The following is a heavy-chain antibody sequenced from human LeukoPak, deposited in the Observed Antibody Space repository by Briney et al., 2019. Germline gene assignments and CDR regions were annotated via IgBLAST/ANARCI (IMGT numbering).Heavy chain of an antibody. V-gene: IGHV3-7*01. CDR3: ARDRGWRSSGYYLYHFDY. CDR2: IKHNGGEK. Sequence: GRSLRLSCVASGFTLRTYAMHWVRQAPGKGLEWVASIKHNGGEKYYVDSVKGRFTISRDNAKNSLYLEMSSLRVEDTAVYYCARDRGWRSSGYYLYHFDYWGQGTLVTYAS. CDR1: GFTLRTYA. J-gene: IGHJ4*02. D-gene: IGHD3-22*01.